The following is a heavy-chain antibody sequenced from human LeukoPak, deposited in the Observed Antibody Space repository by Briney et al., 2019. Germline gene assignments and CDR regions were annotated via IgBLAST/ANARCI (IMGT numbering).Heavy chain of an antibody. CDR1: GYSFTSYW. J-gene: IGHJ4*02. V-gene: IGHV5-51*01. CDR3: ASVSNSRGTAIAFDY. CDR2: IYPGDSDT. Sequence: GESLKISCKGSGYSFTSYWIGWVRQMPGKGLEWMGIIYPGDSDTRYSPSFQGQVTISADKSISTAYLQWSSLKASDTAMYYCASVSNSRGTAIAFDYWGQGTLVTVSS. D-gene: IGHD5-18*01.